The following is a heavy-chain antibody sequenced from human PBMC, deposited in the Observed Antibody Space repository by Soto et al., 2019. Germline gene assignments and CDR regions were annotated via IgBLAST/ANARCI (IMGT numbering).Heavy chain of an antibody. D-gene: IGHD3-10*01. Sequence: GGSLRLSCAAPGFTFRNHAMSWVRQAPGKGLEWVSAISGGAGSSFYADSVKGRFTISRDNSKNTVSLQLSGLRVEDTALYYFGRGLLAYFDFWGQGTRVTVSS. CDR2: ISGGAGSS. CDR1: GFTFRNHA. J-gene: IGHJ4*02. V-gene: IGHV3-23*01. CDR3: GRGLLAYFDF.